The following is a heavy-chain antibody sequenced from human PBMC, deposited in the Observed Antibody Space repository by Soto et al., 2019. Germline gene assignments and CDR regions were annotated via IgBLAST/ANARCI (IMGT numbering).Heavy chain of an antibody. D-gene: IGHD3-3*01. V-gene: IGHV1-18*01. J-gene: IGHJ5*02. CDR1: GYTFTSYG. CDR2: ISAYNGNT. CDR3: AREGPTYYDFWSGYYAHWFDP. Sequence: QVQLVQSGAEVKKPGASVKVSCKASGYTFTSYGISWVRQAPGQGLEWMGWISAYNGNTNYAQKLQGRVTMTTDTSTSTAYMELRSLRSDDTAVYYCAREGPTYYDFWSGYYAHWFDPWGQGTLVTVSS.